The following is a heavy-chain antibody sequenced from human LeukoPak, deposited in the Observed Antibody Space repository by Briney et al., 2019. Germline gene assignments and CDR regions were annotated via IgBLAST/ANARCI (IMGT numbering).Heavy chain of an antibody. V-gene: IGHV5-51*01. CDR3: ARGESIAAAGFDY. CDR1: GYSFSTYW. Sequence: GESLKISCKGSGYSFSTYWIGWVRQMPGKGLEWMGIIYPDDSETKYSPSFQGQVTISADKSTSTAYLQWSGLSASDTAMYYCARGESIAAAGFDYWGQGTLVTVSS. J-gene: IGHJ4*02. D-gene: IGHD6-13*01. CDR2: IYPDDSET.